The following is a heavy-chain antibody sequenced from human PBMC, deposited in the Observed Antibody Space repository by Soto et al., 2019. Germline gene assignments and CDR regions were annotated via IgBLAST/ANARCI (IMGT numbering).Heavy chain of an antibody. D-gene: IGHD2-8*01. CDR3: ARGPYCTNGVCCPFDY. Sequence: SETLSLTCAVYGGSFSGYYWSWIRQPPGKGLEWIGEINHSGSTNYNPSLKSRVTISVDTSKNQFSLKLSSVTAADTAVYYCARGPYCTNGVCCPFDYWGQGTLVTVYS. V-gene: IGHV4-34*01. CDR2: INHSGST. CDR1: GGSFSGYY. J-gene: IGHJ4*02.